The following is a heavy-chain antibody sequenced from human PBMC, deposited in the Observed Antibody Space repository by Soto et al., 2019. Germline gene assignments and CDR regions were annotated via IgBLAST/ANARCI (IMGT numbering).Heavy chain of an antibody. CDR3: ARVEELRYFDWFPPMGWFDP. J-gene: IGHJ5*02. Sequence: QVQLVQSGAEVKKPGSSVKVSCKASGGTFSSYAISWVRQAPGQGLEWMGGIIPIFGTANYAQKFQGRVTITADESTSTADMELSSLRSEDTAVYYCARVEELRYFDWFPPMGWFDPWGQGTLVTVSS. D-gene: IGHD3-9*01. CDR2: IIPIFGTA. V-gene: IGHV1-69*01. CDR1: GGTFSSYA.